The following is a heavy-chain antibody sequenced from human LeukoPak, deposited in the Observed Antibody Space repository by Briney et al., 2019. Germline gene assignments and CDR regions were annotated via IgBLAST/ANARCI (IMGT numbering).Heavy chain of an antibody. V-gene: IGHV3-30*04. CDR2: ISYDGSNK. D-gene: IGHD3-10*01. J-gene: IGHJ4*02. Sequence: GGSLRLSCAASGFTFSSYAMHWVRQAPGKGLEWVAVISYDGSNKYYADSVKGRFTISRDNSKNTLYLQMNSLRAEDTAVYYCARDRVYYGSGSNFDYWGQGTLVTVSS. CDR3: ARDRVYYGSGSNFDY. CDR1: GFTFSSYA.